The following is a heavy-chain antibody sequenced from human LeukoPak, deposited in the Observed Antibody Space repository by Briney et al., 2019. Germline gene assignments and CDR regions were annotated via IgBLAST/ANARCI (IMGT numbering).Heavy chain of an antibody. CDR3: AIDPFH. Sequence: PSETLSLTCTVSGGSISSGSYYWSWIRQPAGKGLEWIGRIYTSGSTNYNPSLKSRVTISVDTSKNQFSLKLSSVTAADTAVYYCAIDPFHWGQGTLVTVSS. D-gene: IGHD3-9*01. J-gene: IGHJ4*02. CDR2: IYTSGST. CDR1: GGSISSGSYY. V-gene: IGHV4-61*02.